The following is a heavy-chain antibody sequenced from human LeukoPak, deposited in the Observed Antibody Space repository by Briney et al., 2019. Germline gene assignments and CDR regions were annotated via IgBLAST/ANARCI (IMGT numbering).Heavy chain of an antibody. CDR3: ARGRRNFDY. CDR2: ISSSDSTI. CDR1: GFTFSSYG. V-gene: IGHV3-48*04. J-gene: IGHJ4*02. Sequence: PGGSLRLSCAASGFTFSSYGMHWVRQAPAKGLEWVSYISSSDSTIYYADSVEGRFTISRDNAKNSLYLQMNSVRAEDTAVYYCARGRRNFDYWGQGTLGTVSS.